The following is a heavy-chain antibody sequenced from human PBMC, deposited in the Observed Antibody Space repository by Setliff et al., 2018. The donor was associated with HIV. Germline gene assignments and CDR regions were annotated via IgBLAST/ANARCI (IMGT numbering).Heavy chain of an antibody. CDR1: GYSISSSNW. J-gene: IGHJ3*02. CDR3: ARISNGFEPNAFDT. Sequence: KSSETLSLTCVVSGYSISSSNWWGWIRQPPGKGLEWIGYINHNELTYYNPSLKSRIIMSVDTSKKQLSLKLSSVTAVDTAVYFCARISNGFEPNAFDTWGRGTMVTVSS. CDR2: INHNELT. V-gene: IGHV4-28*01. D-gene: IGHD3-22*01.